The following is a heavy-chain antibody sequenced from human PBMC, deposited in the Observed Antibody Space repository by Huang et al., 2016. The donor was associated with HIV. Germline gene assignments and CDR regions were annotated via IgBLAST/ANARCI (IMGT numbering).Heavy chain of an antibody. CDR3: ARALADGSDYFDS. V-gene: IGHV1-69*01. CDR1: GGTFSRES. D-gene: IGHD1-26*01. J-gene: IGHJ4*02. CDR2: IVPFFGTT. Sequence: QVQLVQSGLAVKKPGSSVKVSCQASGGTFSRESISWVRQAPGQELEWRGAIVPFFGTTTYAQRFQDRVTITADESTSTAYMNLNSLRSDDTAVYYCARALADGSDYFDSWGQGTLVTVSS.